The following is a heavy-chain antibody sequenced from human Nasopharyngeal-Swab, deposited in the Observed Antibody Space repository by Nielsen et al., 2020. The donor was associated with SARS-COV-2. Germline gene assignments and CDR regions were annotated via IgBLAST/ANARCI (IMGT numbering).Heavy chain of an antibody. CDR1: GYTLTELS. CDR2: FDPEDGET. V-gene: IGHV1-24*01. D-gene: IGHD2-2*01. Sequence: ASVKVSCKVSGYTLTELSMHWVRQAPGKGLEWMGGFDPEDGETIYAQKFQGRVTMTGDTSTDTAYMELSSLRSEDTAVYYCRVVPAAMWYYYYGMDVWGQGTTVTVSS. CDR3: RVVPAAMWYYYYGMDV. J-gene: IGHJ6*02.